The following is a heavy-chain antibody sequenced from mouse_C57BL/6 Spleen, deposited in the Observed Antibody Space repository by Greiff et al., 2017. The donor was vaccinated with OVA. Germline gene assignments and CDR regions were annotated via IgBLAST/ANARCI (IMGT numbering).Heavy chain of an antibody. CDR3: ARYDYDDYWYVDV. V-gene: IGHV1-76*01. D-gene: IGHD2-4*01. CDR2: IYPGSGNT. J-gene: IGHJ1*03. Sequence: VQVVESGAELVRPGASVKLSCKASGYTFTDYYINWVKQRPGQGLEWIARIYPGSGNTYYNEKFKGKATLTAEKSSSTAYMQLSSLTSEDSAVYFCARYDYDDYWYVDVWGTGTTVTVSS. CDR1: GYTFTDYY.